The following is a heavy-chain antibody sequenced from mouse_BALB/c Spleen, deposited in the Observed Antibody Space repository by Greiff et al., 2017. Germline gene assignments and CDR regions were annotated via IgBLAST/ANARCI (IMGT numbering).Heavy chain of an antibody. CDR1: GYTFTSYW. V-gene: IGHV1-7*01. J-gene: IGHJ2*01. CDR3: ARLDYDY. Sequence: VQLQQSGAELAKPGASVKMSCTASGYTFTSYWMHWVKQRPGQGLEWIGYINPSTGYTEYNQKFKDKATLTADKSSSTAYMQLSSLTSEDSAVYYCARLDYDYWGQGTTLTVSS. CDR2: INPSTGYT. D-gene: IGHD2-4*01.